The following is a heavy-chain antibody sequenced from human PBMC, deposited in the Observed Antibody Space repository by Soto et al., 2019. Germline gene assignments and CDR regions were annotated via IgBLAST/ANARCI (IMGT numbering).Heavy chain of an antibody. J-gene: IGHJ4*02. V-gene: IGHV1-18*01. CDR2: ISAYNGNT. CDR3: ARDQLEYYDFWSGPKVVDTFDY. D-gene: IGHD3-3*01. CDR1: GYTFTSYG. Sequence: GASVKVSCKASGYTFTSYGISWVRQAPGQGLEWMGWISAYNGNTNYAQKLQGRVTMTTDTSTSTAYMELRSLRSDDTAVYYCARDQLEYYDFWSGPKVVDTFDYWGQGTLVTVSS.